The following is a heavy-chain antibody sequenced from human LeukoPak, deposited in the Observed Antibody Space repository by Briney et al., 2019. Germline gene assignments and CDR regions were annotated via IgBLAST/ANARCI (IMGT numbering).Heavy chain of an antibody. CDR3: ARLPGGVVIDAGLY. D-gene: IGHD2-21*01. CDR2: ISSSGSTI. Sequence: GGSLRLSCEASGFTFSIYDMNWVRQAPGKGLEWVSYISSSGSTIYYADSVKGRVTISRDNAKNSLYLQMNSLRAEDTAMYYCARLPGGVVIDAGLYWGQGTLVTVSS. J-gene: IGHJ4*02. V-gene: IGHV3-48*01. CDR1: GFTFSIYD.